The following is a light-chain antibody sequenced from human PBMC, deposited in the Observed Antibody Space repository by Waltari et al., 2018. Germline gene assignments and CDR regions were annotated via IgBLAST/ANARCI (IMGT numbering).Light chain of an antibody. J-gene: IGLJ2*01. CDR3: ASWDESLSGFVV. CDR1: TPNIVSNY. CDR2: RHD. Sequence: QSGLTQPPSASGPPGQRVILPCSGSTPNIVSNYVYWYQPVPGAAPKLLIYRHDQRPSGVPDRFSGSKSGASASLAISGLRSEDEAHYFCASWDESLSGFVVFGGGTKLTVL. V-gene: IGLV1-47*01.